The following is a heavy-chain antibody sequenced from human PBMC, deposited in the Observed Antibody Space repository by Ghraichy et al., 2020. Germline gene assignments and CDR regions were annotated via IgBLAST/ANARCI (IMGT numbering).Heavy chain of an antibody. CDR2: INPTGTT. CDR3: ARRRQMWSAAEGDAFDI. J-gene: IGHJ3*02. D-gene: IGHD2-21*01. V-gene: IGHV4-34*01. CDR1: VGSFSGYY. Sequence: SETLSLTCAVYVGSFSGYYWSWIRQPPGKGLEWIGEINPTGTTNNSPSLKSRLTMLVDTSKNQFSLKLKSVTAADTAMYYCARRRQMWSAAEGDAFDIWGQGTMVTASS.